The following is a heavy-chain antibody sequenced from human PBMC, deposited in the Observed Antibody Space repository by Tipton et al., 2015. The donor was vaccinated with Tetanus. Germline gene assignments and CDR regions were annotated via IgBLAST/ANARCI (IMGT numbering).Heavy chain of an antibody. Sequence: TLSLTCTVSGGSISSYYWSWIRQPPGKGLEWIGYIYYSGSTNYNPSLKSRVTISVDTSKNQFSLKLSSVTAADTAVYYCARVRTWRDGMDVWGQGTTVPVSS. CDR3: ARVRTWRDGMDV. J-gene: IGHJ6*02. D-gene: IGHD1-14*01. CDR1: GGSISSYY. V-gene: IGHV4-59*01. CDR2: IYYSGST.